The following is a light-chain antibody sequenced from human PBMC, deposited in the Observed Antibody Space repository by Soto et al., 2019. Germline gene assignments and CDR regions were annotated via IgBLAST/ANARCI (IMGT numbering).Light chain of an antibody. Sequence: EILLTQSPATLSVSPGKRATLSCRASQSISSELAWYQQRPGQAPRLLIYAASTRATGIPARFRGSRSGTEFTLTISSLKSEDFAVYYCQQYSSWHTLTFGGGTKVDIK. CDR2: AAS. J-gene: IGKJ4*01. V-gene: IGKV3-15*01. CDR1: QSISSE. CDR3: QQYSSWHTLT.